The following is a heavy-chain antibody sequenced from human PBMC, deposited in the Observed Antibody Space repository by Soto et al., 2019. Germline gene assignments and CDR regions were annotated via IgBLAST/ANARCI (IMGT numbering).Heavy chain of an antibody. J-gene: IGHJ6*02. CDR1: GFTFSSYA. CDR3: ARGGGAMPPGYGMDV. Sequence: GSLRLSCAASGFTFSSYAMSWVRQAPGKGLEWVSAISGSGGSTYYADSVKGRCTISRGNSKNTLYLQMNSLRAEDTAVYYCARGGGAMPPGYGMDVWGQGTTVTVSS. V-gene: IGHV3-23*01. CDR2: ISGSGGST. D-gene: IGHD2-2*01.